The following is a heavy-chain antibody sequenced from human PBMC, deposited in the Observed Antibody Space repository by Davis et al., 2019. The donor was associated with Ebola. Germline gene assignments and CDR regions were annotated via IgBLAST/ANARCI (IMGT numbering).Heavy chain of an antibody. CDR2: IIPIFGTA. J-gene: IGHJ6*02. D-gene: IGHD5-12*01. V-gene: IGHV1-69*13. CDR3: ARERGGWLRSDYYYYCMDV. CDR1: GGTFSSYA. Sequence: AASVKVSCKASGGTFSSYAISWVRQAPGQGLEWMGGIIPIFGTANYAQKFQGRVTITADESTSTAYMELSSLRSEDTAVYYCARERGGWLRSDYYYYCMDVWGQGTTVTVSS.